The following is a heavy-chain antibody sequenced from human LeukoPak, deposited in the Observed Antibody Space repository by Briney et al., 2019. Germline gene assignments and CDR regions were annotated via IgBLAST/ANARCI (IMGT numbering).Heavy chain of an antibody. CDR3: ARGGYSGYDSDY. J-gene: IGHJ4*02. CDR2: MNPNSGNT. V-gene: IGHV1-8*02. Sequence: GASVKVSCKASGYTFTSYGISWVRQAPGQGLEWMGWMNPNSGNTGYAQKFQGRVTMTRNTSISTAYMELSSLRSEDTAVYYCARGGYSGYDSDYWGQGTLVTVSS. D-gene: IGHD5-12*01. CDR1: GYTFTSYG.